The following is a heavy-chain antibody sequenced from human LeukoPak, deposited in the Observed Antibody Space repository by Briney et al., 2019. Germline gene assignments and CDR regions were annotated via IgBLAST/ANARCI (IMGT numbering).Heavy chain of an antibody. J-gene: IGHJ4*02. D-gene: IGHD3-16*01. Sequence: ASVKLSCRASGGTFTSFAISWVRQAPGQGLEWMGRIISILDITNYAQKFQGRVTITADKSTNTAYMELSSLRSEDTAVYYCARVAYPSESPPEHWGQGTLVTVSS. CDR1: GGTFTSFA. CDR3: ARVAYPSESPPEH. V-gene: IGHV1-69*04. CDR2: IISILDIT.